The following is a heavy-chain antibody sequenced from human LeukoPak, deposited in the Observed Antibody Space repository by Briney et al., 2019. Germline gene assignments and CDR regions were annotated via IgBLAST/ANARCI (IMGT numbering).Heavy chain of an antibody. V-gene: IGHV3-74*01. J-gene: IGHJ5*02. CDR1: GFSFRSYW. D-gene: IGHD2-2*01. CDR3: ARDDCSSISCYHNWFDP. Sequence: GGSLRLSCAASGFSFRSYWMHWVRQAPGKGLVWVSRINSDGSSISYADSVKGRFTISRDNAKNTLYLQINSLRAEDTAVYYCARDDCSSISCYHNWFDPWGQGTLVTVSS. CDR2: INSDGSSI.